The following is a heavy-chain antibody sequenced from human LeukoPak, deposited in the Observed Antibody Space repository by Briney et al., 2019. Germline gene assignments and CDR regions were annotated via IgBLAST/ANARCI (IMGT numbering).Heavy chain of an antibody. D-gene: IGHD6-19*01. CDR2: IHHSGRT. Sequence: SETLSLTCTVSGYSISSDYYWGWIRQPPGKGLEWIGSIHHSGRTYYNPSLKSRVTISVDTSENQFSLKLRSVTAADTAVYYCARAPGLAVAEGDYWGQGTLVTVSS. V-gene: IGHV4-38-2*02. CDR1: GYSISSDYY. CDR3: ARAPGLAVAEGDY. J-gene: IGHJ4*02.